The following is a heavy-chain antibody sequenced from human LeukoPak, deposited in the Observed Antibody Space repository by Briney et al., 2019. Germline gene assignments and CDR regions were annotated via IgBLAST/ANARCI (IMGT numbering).Heavy chain of an antibody. J-gene: IGHJ3*02. CDR2: CKQAQSEH. D-gene: IGHD3-22*01. CDR1: GFTISSYW. V-gene: IGHV3-7*01. CDR3: ARLSDSIDCFGFDI. Sequence: GGSLRLSCAASGFTISSYWMSWVPPAPGQGLEWVENCKQAQSEHYYAHSVQGRFTISRYNAKNSLYLQMNSLRAEDTAVYYCARLSDSIDCFGFDIWGQGTTVTVSS.